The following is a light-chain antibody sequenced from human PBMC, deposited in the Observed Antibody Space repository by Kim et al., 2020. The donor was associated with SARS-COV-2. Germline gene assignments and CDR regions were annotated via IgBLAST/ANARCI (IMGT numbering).Light chain of an antibody. J-gene: IGLJ1*01. CDR1: KLGDKY. V-gene: IGLV3-1*01. Sequence: SYELTQPPSVSVSPGQTASITCSGDKLGDKYASWYQQKPVQSPVLVIYEDKKRPSGIPERFSGSNSGNTATLTISGTQAMDEADYYCQAWDSSTVVFGTGTKVTVL. CDR3: QAWDSSTVV. CDR2: EDK.